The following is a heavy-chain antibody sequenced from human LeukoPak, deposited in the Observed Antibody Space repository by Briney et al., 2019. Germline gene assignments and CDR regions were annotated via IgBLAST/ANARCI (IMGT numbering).Heavy chain of an antibody. D-gene: IGHD4-17*01. J-gene: IGHJ3*02. V-gene: IGHV3-33*01. CDR1: GFAFSTYG. CDR2: IWYDGSNK. CDR3: FSTVPTLDI. Sequence: GGSLRLSCAASGFAFSTYGMHWVSQPPGKWMEWVAVIWYDGSNKYYADSVKGRFTISRDKTKNTLYLQINSLRAEDTAVYYCFSTVPTLDIWGQGTMVTVSS.